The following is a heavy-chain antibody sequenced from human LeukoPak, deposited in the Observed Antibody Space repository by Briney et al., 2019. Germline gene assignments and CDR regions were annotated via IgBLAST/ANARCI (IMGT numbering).Heavy chain of an antibody. CDR1: GFTFSTYA. V-gene: IGHV3-23*01. CDR2: LSGSGDGT. D-gene: IGHD3-22*01. CDR3: AKGGPQLYYDSSGYYFLDY. Sequence: GGSLRLSCAASGFTFSTYAMSWVRQAPGKGLEWVSALSGSGDGTHHAESVKGRFTMSRDNSKNMLYLQMNSLRAEDTAVYYCAKGGPQLYYDSSGYYFLDYWGQGALVTVSS. J-gene: IGHJ4*02.